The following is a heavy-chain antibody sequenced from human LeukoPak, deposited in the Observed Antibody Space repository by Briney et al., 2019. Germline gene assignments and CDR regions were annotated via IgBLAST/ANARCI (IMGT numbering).Heavy chain of an antibody. Sequence: SETLSLTCTVSGGSINSYYWSWIRQPPGKGLEWIGYIYYSGSTNYNPSLKSRVTISVDTSKNQFSLKLSSVTAADTAVYYCARFSSSSPFDYWGQGTLVTVSS. J-gene: IGHJ4*02. CDR3: ARFSSSSPFDY. CDR2: IYYSGST. D-gene: IGHD6-6*01. CDR1: GGSINSYY. V-gene: IGHV4-59*01.